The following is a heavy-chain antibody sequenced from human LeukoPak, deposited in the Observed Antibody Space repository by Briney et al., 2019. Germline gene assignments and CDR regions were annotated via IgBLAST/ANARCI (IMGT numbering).Heavy chain of an antibody. CDR2: ISSSSSTI. D-gene: IGHD5-18*01. J-gene: IGHJ4*02. V-gene: IGHV3-48*01. CDR1: GFTFSSYS. CDR3: AREEYSYGSAFDY. Sequence: PGGSLRLSCAASGFTFSSYSMNWVRQAPGKGLELVSYISSSSSTIYYADSVKGRFTISRDNAKNSLYLQMNSLRAEDTAVYYCAREEYSYGSAFDYWGQGTLVTVSS.